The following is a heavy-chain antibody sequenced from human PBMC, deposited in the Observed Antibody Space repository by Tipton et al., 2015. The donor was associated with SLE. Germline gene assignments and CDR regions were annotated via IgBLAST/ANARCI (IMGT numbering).Heavy chain of an antibody. Sequence: TLSLTCTVSGVSIRRHYWSWIRLSPGKGLEWIGSILYNGVTSYNPSLKSRITISLDTSKNQFSLKLTSMTAADTAVYYCARYTVGTMEDPWGQGILVTVSS. CDR2: ILYNGVT. V-gene: IGHV4-59*11. J-gene: IGHJ5*02. CDR1: GVSIRRHY. D-gene: IGHD4-11*01. CDR3: ARYTVGTMEDP.